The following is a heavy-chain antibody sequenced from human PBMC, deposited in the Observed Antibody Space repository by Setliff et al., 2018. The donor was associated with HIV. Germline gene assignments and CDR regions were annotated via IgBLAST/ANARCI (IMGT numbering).Heavy chain of an antibody. CDR1: GYTFSDYY. J-gene: IGHJ3*02. CDR3: ARGGDRMQIWSRFPFDI. D-gene: IGHD3-10*01. V-gene: IGHV7-4-1*02. Sequence: ASVKVSCKASGYTFSDYYMHWVRQAPGQGLEWMGWINTNTGSPTYAQGFTRRFVFSLDPSVRTAYLQITGLKAEDTAVYYCARGGDRMQIWSRFPFDIWGQGTMVTVS. CDR2: INTNTGSP.